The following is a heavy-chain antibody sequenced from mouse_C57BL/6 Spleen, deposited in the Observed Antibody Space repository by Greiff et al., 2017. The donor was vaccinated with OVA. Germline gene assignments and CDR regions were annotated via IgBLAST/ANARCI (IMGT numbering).Heavy chain of an antibody. J-gene: IGHJ4*01. Sequence: VKLQESGPGLVQPSQRLSITCTVSGFSLTSYGVHWVRQSPGKGLEWLGVIWSGGSKDYNAAFISRLSISKDNPKSQFFCKMNSLQADDTAIYNCARSYGSSQYAMDDWGQGTSVTVSS. V-gene: IGHV2-2*01. D-gene: IGHD1-1*01. CDR3: ARSYGSSQYAMDD. CDR1: GFSLTSYG. CDR2: IWSGGSK.